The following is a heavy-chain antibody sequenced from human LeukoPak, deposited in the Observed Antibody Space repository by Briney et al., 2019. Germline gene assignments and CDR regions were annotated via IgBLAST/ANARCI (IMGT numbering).Heavy chain of an antibody. D-gene: IGHD2-2*01. J-gene: IGHJ4*02. CDR1: GFTVSSNY. CDR2: ISGSGGST. V-gene: IGHV3-23*01. Sequence: GGSLRLSCAASGFTVSSNYMSWVRQAPGKGLEWVSAISGSGGSTYYADSVKGRFTISRDNSKNTLYLQMNSLRAEDTAVYYCAKDSAAMVRWFDYWGQGTLVTVSS. CDR3: AKDSAAMVRWFDY.